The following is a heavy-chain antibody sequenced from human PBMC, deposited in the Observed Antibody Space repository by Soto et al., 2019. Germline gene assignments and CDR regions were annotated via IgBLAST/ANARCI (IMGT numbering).Heavy chain of an antibody. CDR3: AKGPSTTRDQCFIMDV. CDR1: GFTFSYYH. CDR2: ISNDGPYK. V-gene: IGHV3-30*18. J-gene: IGHJ6*02. Sequence: QVQLVESGGGVVRPGGSLRLSCAASGFTFSYYHIHWVRQAPGKGLEWLTVISNDGPYKYYADSVKSRFTISRDNSKNTLYPQMAGLRAEDTAVYYWAKGPSTTRDQCFIMDVWGQGTTVTVSS. D-gene: IGHD3-16*01.